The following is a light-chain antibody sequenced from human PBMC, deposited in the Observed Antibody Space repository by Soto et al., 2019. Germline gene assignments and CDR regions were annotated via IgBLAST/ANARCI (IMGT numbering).Light chain of an antibody. CDR3: SSYTSSSTLV. CDR1: SSDVGAYNY. CDR2: DVS. V-gene: IGLV2-14*01. J-gene: IGLJ1*01. Sequence: QSALTQPASVSGSPGQSITISCTGTSSDVGAYNYVSWYQQHPGKAPKLLIYDVSNRPSGVSNRFSGSKSGNTASLTISWLQAEDESDYYCSSYTSSSTLVFGTGTKVTVL.